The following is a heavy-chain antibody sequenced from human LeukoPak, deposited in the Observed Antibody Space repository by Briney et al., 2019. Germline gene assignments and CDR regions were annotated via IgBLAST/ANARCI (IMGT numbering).Heavy chain of an antibody. CDR2: IRQDGSYK. J-gene: IGHJ4*02. CDR3: VRLQRAVTGNY. D-gene: IGHD4-11*01. V-gene: IGHV3-7*01. Sequence: GGSLRLSCAASGFTFSNYSMNWVRQAPGKGLEWVANIRQDGSYKQYVDSVKGRFTISRDNAQNSLYLQMNSLRTEDTAVYYCVRLQRAVTGNYWGQGTLVTVSS. CDR1: GFTFSNYS.